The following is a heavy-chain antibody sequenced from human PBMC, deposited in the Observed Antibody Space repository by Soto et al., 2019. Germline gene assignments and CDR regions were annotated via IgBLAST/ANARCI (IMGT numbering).Heavy chain of an antibody. CDR3: ARRWGEGRVDY. V-gene: IGHV4-4*02. J-gene: IGHJ4*02. D-gene: IGHD3-10*01. CDR2: IYHSGNT. CDR1: GGSISSSNW. Sequence: QVQLQESGPGLVKPSGTLSLTCAVSGGSISSSNWWSWVRQPPGKGPEWIGEIYHSGNTNYNPSLKSRVTMAGDKSRNQFSLKLSSVTAADTAVYYCARRWGEGRVDYWGQGTLVTVSS.